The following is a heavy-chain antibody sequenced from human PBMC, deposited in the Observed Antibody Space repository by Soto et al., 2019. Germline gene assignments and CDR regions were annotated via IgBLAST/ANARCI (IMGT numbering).Heavy chain of an antibody. CDR1: GYTFTSYG. CDR3: ARTEWQQLIPILNMDV. V-gene: IGHV1-18*01. Sequence: QVQLVQSGAEVKKPGASVKVSCKASGYTFTSYGISWVRQAPGQGLEWMGWISAYNGNTNYAQKLQGRVTMTTDTSTSTAYMELRSLRSDDTAVYYYARTEWQQLIPILNMDVWGKGTTVTVSS. CDR2: ISAYNGNT. D-gene: IGHD6-13*01. J-gene: IGHJ6*03.